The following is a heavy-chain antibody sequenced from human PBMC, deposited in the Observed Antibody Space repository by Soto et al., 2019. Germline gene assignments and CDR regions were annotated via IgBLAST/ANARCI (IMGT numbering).Heavy chain of an antibody. J-gene: IGHJ5*02. D-gene: IGHD2-15*01. CDR1: GGSISSSSYY. CDR3: ARHLVLGYCSGGSCYGPNWFDP. CDR2: IYYSGST. Sequence: QLQLQESGPGLVKPSETLSLTCTVSGGSISSSSYYWGWIRQPPGKGLEWIGSIYYSGSTYYNPSPTSRATISGDTSKNQFSLKLSSVTAAATAVYYCARHLVLGYCSGGSCYGPNWFDPWGQGTLVTVSS. V-gene: IGHV4-39*01.